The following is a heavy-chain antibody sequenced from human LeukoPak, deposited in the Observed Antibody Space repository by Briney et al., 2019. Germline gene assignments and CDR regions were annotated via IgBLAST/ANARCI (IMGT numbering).Heavy chain of an antibody. CDR2: IYYSGST. J-gene: IGHJ5*02. D-gene: IGHD2-15*01. V-gene: IGHV4-39*01. CDR3: ARHGHCSGGSCYSWFDP. CDR1: GGSISSSSYY. Sequence: SETLSLTCTVSGGSISSSSYYWGWIRQPPGKGLEWIGSIYYSGSTYYNPSLKSRVTISVDTSKNQFSLKLSSVTAADTAVYYCARHGHCSGGSCYSWFDPWGQGTLVTVSS.